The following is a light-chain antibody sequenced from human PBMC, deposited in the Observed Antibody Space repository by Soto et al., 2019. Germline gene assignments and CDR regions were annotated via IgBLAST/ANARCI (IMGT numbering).Light chain of an antibody. Sequence: QPASVSGSPGQSITISCTGTSSDVGSYNLVSWYQQHPGEAPKLMIYEGNKRPSGVSNRFSGSKSGNTASLTISGLQAEDEADYYCCSYAGNSTLVFGGGTKLTVL. J-gene: IGLJ2*01. CDR2: EGN. CDR3: CSYAGNSTLV. V-gene: IGLV2-23*01. CDR1: SSDVGSYNL.